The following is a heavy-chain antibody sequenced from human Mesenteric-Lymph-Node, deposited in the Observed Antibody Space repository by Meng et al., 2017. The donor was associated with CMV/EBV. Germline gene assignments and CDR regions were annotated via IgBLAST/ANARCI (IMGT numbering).Heavy chain of an antibody. CDR3: ASGDGYNQNFDY. V-gene: IGHV4-34*01. CDR2: INHSGRS. J-gene: IGHJ4*02. D-gene: IGHD5-24*01. Sequence: CVVYGGSFRDYYWSWIRQPPGKGLEWIGEINHSGRSNYNPSLKSRVTISLDTSKNQFSLKLSSVTAADTAVYYCASGDGYNQNFDYWGQGTLVTVSS. CDR1: GGSFRDYY.